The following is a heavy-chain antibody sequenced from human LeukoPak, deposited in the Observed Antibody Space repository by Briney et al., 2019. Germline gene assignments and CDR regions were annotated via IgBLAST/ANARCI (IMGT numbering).Heavy chain of an antibody. Sequence: GGSLRLSCAASGFTFSSYWMHWVRQAPGKGLEWLAVISYDGSNKHYADSVKGRFTISRDNSKNTLYLQMNSLRAEDTAVYYCARVEGYYDILTGYQLGGFDIWGQGTKVTVSS. CDR2: ISYDGSNK. CDR3: ARVEGYYDILTGYQLGGFDI. V-gene: IGHV3-30*03. J-gene: IGHJ3*02. D-gene: IGHD3-9*01. CDR1: GFTFSSYW.